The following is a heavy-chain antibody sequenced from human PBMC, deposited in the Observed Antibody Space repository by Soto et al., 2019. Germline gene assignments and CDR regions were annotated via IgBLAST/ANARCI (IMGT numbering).Heavy chain of an antibody. J-gene: IGHJ6*02. CDR2: ISNSGSPI. CDR1: GFTFSDHY. CDR3: ARRDGDV. Sequence: QVQLLESGGGLVQPGGSLRLSCAASGFTFSDHYMSWIRQAPGKGLAWVAYISNSGSPIYYADSVKGRFTISRDNARNSLYLQMNSLRAEDTAVYYCARRDGDVWGQGTTVIVSS. V-gene: IGHV3-11*01.